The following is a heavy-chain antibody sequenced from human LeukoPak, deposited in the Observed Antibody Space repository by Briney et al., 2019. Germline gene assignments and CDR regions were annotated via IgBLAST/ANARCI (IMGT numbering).Heavy chain of an antibody. V-gene: IGHV4-59*08. Sequence: SETLSLTCTVSGDSISTYYWSWIRQPPGMGLEWVGYIYNSGTTDYNPSLKSRVTMSVDTSINQFSLKLNSVTAADTAVYYCARVYVQNYYYMDVWGKGTTVTVSS. CDR3: ARVYVQNYYYMDV. CDR1: GDSISTYY. CDR2: IYNSGTT. J-gene: IGHJ6*03. D-gene: IGHD3-16*01.